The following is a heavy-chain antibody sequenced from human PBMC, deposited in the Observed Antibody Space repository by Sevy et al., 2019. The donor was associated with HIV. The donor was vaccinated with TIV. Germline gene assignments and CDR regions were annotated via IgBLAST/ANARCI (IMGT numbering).Heavy chain of an antibody. D-gene: IGHD2-15*01. CDR2: ISYDGSNK. J-gene: IGHJ6*02. Sequence: GGSLRLSCAASGFTFSSYGMHWVRQAPGKGLEWVVVISYDGSNKYYADSVKGRFTISRDNSKNTLYLQMNSLRAEDTAVYYCAKDLPDIVVVVAATPVLGYYGMDVWGQGTTVTVSS. V-gene: IGHV3-30*18. CDR1: GFTFSSYG. CDR3: AKDLPDIVVVVAATPVLGYYGMDV.